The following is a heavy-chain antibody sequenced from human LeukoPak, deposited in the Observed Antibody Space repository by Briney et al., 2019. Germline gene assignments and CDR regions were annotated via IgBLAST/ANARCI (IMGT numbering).Heavy chain of an antibody. CDR3: ARGTTVLRFLKWSN. V-gene: IGHV4-34*01. J-gene: IGHJ4*02. CDR2: INHSGST. D-gene: IGHD3-3*01. Sequence: SETLSLTCAVYGGSFSGYYWSWIRQPPGKGLEWIGEINHSGSTNYNPSLKSRVTISVDTSKNQFSLKLSSVTAADTAVYYCARGTTVLRFLKWSNWGQGTLVTVSS. CDR1: GGSFSGYY.